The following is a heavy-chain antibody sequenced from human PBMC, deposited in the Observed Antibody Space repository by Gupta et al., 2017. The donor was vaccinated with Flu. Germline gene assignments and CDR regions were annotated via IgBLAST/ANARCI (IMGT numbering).Heavy chain of an antibody. V-gene: IGHV1-69*09. Sequence: QVQLVQSGAAVKKPGSSVNVSCKVSGDTFNSYGLTWVRQAPGQGLEWVGMIIPTFGITNYAQKYQVRVTISADKSTSTAYMELSSLRTEDTALYYCARDPKYGGNYYFDDWGQGTLVTVSS. J-gene: IGHJ4*02. CDR2: IIPTFGIT. CDR1: GDTFNSYG. D-gene: IGHD3-16*01. CDR3: ARDPKYGGNYYFDD.